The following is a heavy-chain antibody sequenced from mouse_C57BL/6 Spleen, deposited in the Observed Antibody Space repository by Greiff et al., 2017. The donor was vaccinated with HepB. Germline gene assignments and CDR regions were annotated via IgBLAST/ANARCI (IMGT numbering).Heavy chain of an antibody. CDR2: ILPGSGST. CDR1: GYTFTGYW. CDR3: ARSTYYSNYAMDY. D-gene: IGHD2-5*01. V-gene: IGHV1-9*01. Sequence: QVQLQQSGAELLKPGASVKLSCKPTGYTFTGYWIEWVKQRPGHGLEWIGEILPGSGSTNYNEKFKGKATFTADTSSNTDYMQLSSLTTEDSAIYYCARSTYYSNYAMDYWGQGTSVTVSS. J-gene: IGHJ4*01.